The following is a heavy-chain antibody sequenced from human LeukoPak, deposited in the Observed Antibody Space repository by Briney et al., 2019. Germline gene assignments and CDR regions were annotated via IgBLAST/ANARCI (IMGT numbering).Heavy chain of an antibody. V-gene: IGHV4-59*01. CDR1: GGSFSAYY. J-gene: IGHJ4*02. Sequence: SSETLSLTCAVYGGSFSAYYWSWIRQPPGKGLEWIGYIYYSGSTNYNPSLKSRVTISVDTSKNQFSLKLSSVTAADTAVYYCARGLQHIDYWGQGTLVTVSS. CDR2: IYYSGST. D-gene: IGHD5-24*01. CDR3: ARGLQHIDY.